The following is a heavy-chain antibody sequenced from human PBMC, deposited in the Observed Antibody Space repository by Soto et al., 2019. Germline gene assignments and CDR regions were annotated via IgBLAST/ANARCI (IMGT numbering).Heavy chain of an antibody. CDR2: INPSGGST. Sequence: ASVKVSCKAYGYTFTSYYMHWVRQAPVQGLEWMGIINPSGGSTSYAQKIQGRVTMTRDTTTSTVYMELSSLRSEETAVNYCAREYSLYYYGRSGPHDAFGIWGQGTMVTVSS. D-gene: IGHD3-22*01. V-gene: IGHV1-46*01. J-gene: IGHJ3*02. CDR3: AREYSLYYYGRSGPHDAFGI. CDR1: GYTFTSYY.